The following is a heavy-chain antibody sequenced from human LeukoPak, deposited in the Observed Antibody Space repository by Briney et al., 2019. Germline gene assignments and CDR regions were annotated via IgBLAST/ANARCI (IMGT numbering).Heavy chain of an antibody. Sequence: GGSLRLSCAASGFTFSSYWMNWVRQAPGKGLEWVSSISSSSSYIYYADSVKGRFTISRDNAKNSLYLQMNSLRAEDTAVYYCAREVAYYYDSSGYYYGKYFDYWGQGTLVTVSS. J-gene: IGHJ4*02. CDR3: AREVAYYYDSSGYYYGKYFDY. CDR2: ISSSSSYI. CDR1: GFTFSSYW. V-gene: IGHV3-21*01. D-gene: IGHD3-22*01.